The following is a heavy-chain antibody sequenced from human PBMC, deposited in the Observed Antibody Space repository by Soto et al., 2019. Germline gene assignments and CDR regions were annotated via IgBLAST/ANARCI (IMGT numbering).Heavy chain of an antibody. CDR1: GYTFTNYW. Sequence: GESLKISCKGSGYTFTNYWIHWVRQMPGKGLEWMGAIHPGDSDTRYSPSFKGQVTISADMSISTAYLQWSSLRASDTAMYFCARRVRLDAFDVWGQGTMVTVSS. CDR2: IHPGDSDT. CDR3: ARRVRLDAFDV. J-gene: IGHJ3*01. V-gene: IGHV5-51*01.